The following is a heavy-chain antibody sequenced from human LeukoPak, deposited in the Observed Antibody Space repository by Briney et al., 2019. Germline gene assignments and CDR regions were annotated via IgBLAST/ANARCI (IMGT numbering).Heavy chain of an antibody. CDR3: ARVSGGGNPHPDY. CDR1: GGTFSSYA. V-gene: IGHV1-69*06. D-gene: IGHD4-23*01. Sequence: SVKVSCKASGGTFSSYAISWVRQAPGQGLEWMGGIIPIFGTANYAQKFQGRVTITADKSTSTAYMELSSLRSEDTAVYYCARVSGGGNPHPDYWGQGTLVTVSS. CDR2: IIPIFGTA. J-gene: IGHJ4*02.